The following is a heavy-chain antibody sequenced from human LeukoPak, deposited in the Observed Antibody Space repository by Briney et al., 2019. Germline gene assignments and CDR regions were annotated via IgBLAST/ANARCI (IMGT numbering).Heavy chain of an antibody. D-gene: IGHD3-10*01. Sequence: GGSLRLSCAASGFTFNNYALSWVRQAPGKGLEWISAISGVGGNTYYADSVKGRFTISRDNSKNTLYLQMNSLRVEDTAVYYCARDLAGWGYPRGFDYWGQGTLVTVS. J-gene: IGHJ4*02. V-gene: IGHV3-23*01. CDR3: ARDLAGWGYPRGFDY. CDR2: ISGVGGNT. CDR1: GFTFNNYA.